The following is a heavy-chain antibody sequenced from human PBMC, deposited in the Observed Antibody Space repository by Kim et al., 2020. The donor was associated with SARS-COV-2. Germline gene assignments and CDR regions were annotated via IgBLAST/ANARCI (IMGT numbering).Heavy chain of an antibody. Sequence: ASVKVSCKASGYTFTDYSIHWVRQAPGQGLEWMGWINEGNGNGKYSQRFQGRVTFIRDTSANTVYMDLSSLSSEDTAVYYCVRAFLHPHEHWGQGTLVT. CDR3: VRAFLHPHEH. CDR2: INEGNGNG. CDR1: GYTFTDYS. J-gene: IGHJ1*01. V-gene: IGHV1-3*01.